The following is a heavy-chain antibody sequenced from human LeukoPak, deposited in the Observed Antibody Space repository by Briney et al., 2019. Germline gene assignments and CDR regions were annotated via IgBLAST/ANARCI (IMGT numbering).Heavy chain of an antibody. D-gene: IGHD3/OR15-3a*01. J-gene: IGHJ4*02. V-gene: IGHV4-39*01. CDR3: ARQTGSGLFILP. CDR2: IYTSGST. CDR1: GGSISSSSYY. Sequence: PSETLSLTCTVSGGSISSSSYYWGWIRQPPGKGLEWIGRIYTSGSTNYNPSLKSRVTMSVDTSKNQFSLKLSSVTAADTAVYYCARQTGSGLFILPGGQGTLVTVSS.